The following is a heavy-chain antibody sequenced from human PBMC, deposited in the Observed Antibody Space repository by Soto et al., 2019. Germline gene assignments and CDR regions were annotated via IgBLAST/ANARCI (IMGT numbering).Heavy chain of an antibody. Sequence: QAQLVQSGVEVKKPGASVKVSCKASGYTFTSYGINWVRQAPGQGLEWLGWISPYNDDTKYAQKLRGRVAMTTDTSSRTAYMALRSLSSDDTAVYCCARGGYYDSSGSRNYHYYGMDVWGQGTTVTVSS. CDR2: ISPYNDDT. D-gene: IGHD3-22*01. J-gene: IGHJ6*02. V-gene: IGHV1-18*01. CDR3: ARGGYYDSSGSRNYHYYGMDV. CDR1: GYTFTSYG.